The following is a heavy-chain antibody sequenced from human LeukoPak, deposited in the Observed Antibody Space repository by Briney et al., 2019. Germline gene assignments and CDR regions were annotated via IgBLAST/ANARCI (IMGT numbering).Heavy chain of an antibody. V-gene: IGHV4-39*07. Sequence: SETLSLTCTVSSGSISTSNYYWGWVRQPPGKALEWIGNIFYSGSTYYSPSLKSRVTISLDTSRNQFSLKLNSVTAADTAVYYCARRSSYCGGGSCSFDIWGQGTMVTVSS. D-gene: IGHD2-15*01. J-gene: IGHJ3*02. CDR1: SGSISTSNYY. CDR3: ARRSSYCGGGSCSFDI. CDR2: IFYSGST.